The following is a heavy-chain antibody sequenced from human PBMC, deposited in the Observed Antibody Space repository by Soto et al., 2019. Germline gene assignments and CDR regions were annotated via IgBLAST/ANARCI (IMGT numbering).Heavy chain of an antibody. CDR3: AKGKSSGWYYFDY. Sequence: GCLALSWAASGFTFSNYAMSWVRQAPGKGLEWVSGISASGRDTYYADSVKDRFTISRDNSKNTVYLQVNSLRADDTAIYYCAKGKSSGWYYFDYWGQGTPVTVSS. D-gene: IGHD6-19*01. CDR1: GFTFSNYA. CDR2: ISASGRDT. J-gene: IGHJ4*02. V-gene: IGHV3-23*01.